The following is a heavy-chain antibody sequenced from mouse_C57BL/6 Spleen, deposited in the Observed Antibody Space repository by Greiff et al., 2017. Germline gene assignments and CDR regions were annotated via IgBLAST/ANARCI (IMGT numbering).Heavy chain of an antibody. CDR2: INPNNGGT. J-gene: IGHJ1*03. CDR1: GYTFTDYY. CDR3: ARWDYYGSSSSYWYFDV. V-gene: IGHV1-26*01. D-gene: IGHD1-1*01. Sequence: EVQLQQSGPELVKPGASVKISCKASGYTFTDYYMNWVKQSHGKSLEWIGDINPNNGGTSYNQKFKGKATLTVDKSSSTAYMELRSLTSEDSAVYYCARWDYYGSSSSYWYFDVWGTGTTVTVSS.